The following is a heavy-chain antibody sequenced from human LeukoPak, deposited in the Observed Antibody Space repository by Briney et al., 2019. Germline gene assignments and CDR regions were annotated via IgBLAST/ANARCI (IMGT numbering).Heavy chain of an antibody. CDR3: ARNPPGIVVVISWFDP. CDR1: GFTFSSYA. CDR2: ISYDGSNK. V-gene: IGHV3-30*04. D-gene: IGHD3-22*01. Sequence: GGSLRLSCAASGFTFSSYAMHWVRQAPGKGLEWVAVISYDGSNKYYADSVKGRFTISRDNSKNTLYLQMNSLRAEDTAVYYCARNPPGIVVVISWFDPWGQGTLVTVSP. J-gene: IGHJ5*02.